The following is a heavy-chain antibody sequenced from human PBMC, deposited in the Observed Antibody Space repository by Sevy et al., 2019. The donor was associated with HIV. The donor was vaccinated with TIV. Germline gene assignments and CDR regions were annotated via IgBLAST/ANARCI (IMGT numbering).Heavy chain of an antibody. D-gene: IGHD6-13*01. Sequence: GGSLRLSCAASGFTFNYYGVHWVRQAPGKGLEWVVFIGFDGSDKNYADSVKGRFTISRDNSQNTMYMQMNSLRPDDTAVYYCAKNTAAAGVGGFDYWGHGTLVTVSS. J-gene: IGHJ4*01. CDR2: IGFDGSDK. CDR3: AKNTAAAGVGGFDY. V-gene: IGHV3-30*02. CDR1: GFTFNYYG.